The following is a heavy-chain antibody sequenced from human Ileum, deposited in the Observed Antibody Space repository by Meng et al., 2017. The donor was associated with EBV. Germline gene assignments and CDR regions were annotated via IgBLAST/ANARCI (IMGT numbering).Heavy chain of an antibody. D-gene: IGHD6-19*01. Sequence: QVQLVQSGAEVKKPGASVTVSCKASGYTFTSYYIHWVRQAPGQGLEWMGIINPSTGTTTYAQNLQGRVTMTRDTSTSTVYMELSSLRSEDTAVYYCARDCLAGYTSGWPFDYWGQGTLVTVSS. V-gene: IGHV1-46*04. CDR1: GYTFTSYY. J-gene: IGHJ4*02. CDR2: INPSTGTT. CDR3: ARDCLAGYTSGWPFDY.